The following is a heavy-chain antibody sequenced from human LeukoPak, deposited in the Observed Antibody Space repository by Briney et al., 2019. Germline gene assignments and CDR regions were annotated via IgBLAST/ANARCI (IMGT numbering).Heavy chain of an antibody. D-gene: IGHD5-18*01. CDR2: INGGGTSI. V-gene: IGHV3-74*01. CDR1: GFTFSSDW. Sequence: GGSLRLSCAASGFTFSSDWVHWVRQVPGGGLVWVSRINGGGTSISYADSVEGRCTISRDNAKNILYLQMNRLRDEDSAVYHCLRSRGNSYGYWDSWGQGTLVTVSS. J-gene: IGHJ4*02. CDR3: LRSRGNSYGYWDS.